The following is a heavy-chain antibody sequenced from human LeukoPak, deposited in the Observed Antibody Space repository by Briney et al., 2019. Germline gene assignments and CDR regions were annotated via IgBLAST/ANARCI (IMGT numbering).Heavy chain of an antibody. Sequence: PSETLSLTCTVSGDSISSYYWSWLRQPPGKGLEWIGYIYYSGSTNYNPSLKSRVTISVDTSKNQFSLKLSSVIAADTAVYYCAREGIAAAGTPFFDPWGQGTLVTVSS. CDR3: AREGIAAAGTPFFDP. V-gene: IGHV4-59*01. CDR1: GDSISSYY. D-gene: IGHD6-13*01. J-gene: IGHJ5*02. CDR2: IYYSGST.